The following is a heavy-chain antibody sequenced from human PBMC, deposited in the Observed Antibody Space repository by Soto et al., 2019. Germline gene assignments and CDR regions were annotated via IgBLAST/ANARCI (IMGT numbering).Heavy chain of an antibody. V-gene: IGHV2-5*02. J-gene: IGHJ4*02. CDR3: AHTSLKNGWAFYY. CDR1: GISLSTKEVG. CDR2: IYWDGDQ. D-gene: IGHD6-19*01. Sequence: QITLKESGPTLVKPTQTLTLTCTFSGISLSTKEVGVGWIRQPPGKGLEWLALIYWDGDQRYRPSLRTRVTITKDTSKNQVLLTMANMDPVDTATYFCAHTSLKNGWAFYYWGQGTLFTVSS.